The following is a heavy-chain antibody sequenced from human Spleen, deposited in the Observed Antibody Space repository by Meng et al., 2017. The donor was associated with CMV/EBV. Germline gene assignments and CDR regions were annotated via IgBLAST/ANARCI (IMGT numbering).Heavy chain of an antibody. Sequence: YGEAYRGTCSSNSSRRVGQGHGQGLEGMGRINPIISIANYEQKCKGRVTINADKTTGKAYMELRRLGYEDTDVYYCESGIYGALGDYWGQGTLVTVSS. V-gene: IGHV1-69*02. CDR1: RGTCSSNS. CDR2: INPIISIA. J-gene: IGHJ4*02. D-gene: IGHD4-17*01. CDR3: ESGIYGALGDY.